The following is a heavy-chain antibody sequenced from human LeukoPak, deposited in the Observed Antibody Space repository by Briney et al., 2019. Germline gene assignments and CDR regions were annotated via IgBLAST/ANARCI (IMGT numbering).Heavy chain of an antibody. Sequence: SEKVSCKASGGTFSSYAISWVRQAPGQGLEWMGGIIPNFGTANYAQNFQGRVTITADKSTSTAYMELSSLRSEDTAVYYCAREGGSGSYYMDWGQGTVVTVSS. CDR3: AREGGSGSYYMD. CDR1: GGTFSSYA. J-gene: IGHJ4*02. D-gene: IGHD3-10*01. CDR2: IIPNFGTA. V-gene: IGHV1-69*06.